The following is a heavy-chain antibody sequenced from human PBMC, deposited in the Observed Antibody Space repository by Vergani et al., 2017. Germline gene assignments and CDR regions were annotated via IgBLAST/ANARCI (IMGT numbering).Heavy chain of an antibody. D-gene: IGHD3-10*01. V-gene: IGHV1-18*01. CDR1: GYTFTSYG. CDR3: ARVVVLGRSSMVRGVIIKCVDY. J-gene: IGHJ4*02. CDR2: ISAYNGNT. Sequence: QVQLVQSGAEVKKPGASVKVSCKASGYTFTSYGISWVRQAPGQGLEWMGWISAYNGNTNYAQKLQGRVTMTTDTSTSTAYMELRSLRSDDTAVYYCARVVVLGRSSMVRGVIIKCVDYWGQGTLVTVSS.